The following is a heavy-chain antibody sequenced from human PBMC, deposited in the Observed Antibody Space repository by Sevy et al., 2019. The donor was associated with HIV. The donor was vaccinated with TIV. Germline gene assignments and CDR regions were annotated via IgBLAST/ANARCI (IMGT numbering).Heavy chain of an antibody. CDR3: TREATGTGFDY. D-gene: IGHD1-1*01. CDR1: GFNINNYD. Sequence: GESLKISCEASGFNINNYDLHWVRHVEGKGLEWVSVIGTSGDTYYSASVEGRLTTSRDNAKSSFYLHMHSLRAGDTAVYYCTREATGTGFDYWGQGTPVTVSS. J-gene: IGHJ4*02. CDR2: IGTSGDT. V-gene: IGHV3-13*01.